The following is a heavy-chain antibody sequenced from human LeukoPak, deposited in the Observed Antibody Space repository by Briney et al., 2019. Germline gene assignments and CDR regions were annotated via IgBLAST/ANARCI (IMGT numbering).Heavy chain of an antibody. V-gene: IGHV3-9*01. Sequence: GGSLRLSCAASGLIFDDYAMHWVRQAPGKGLEWVSGISWNSADIGYVDSVKGRFTISRDSANNALYLQMNSLRPEDTAFYYCATDTGGSYRRGFFDSWGQGTQVTVSS. CDR1: GLIFDDYA. J-gene: IGHJ4*02. D-gene: IGHD6-25*01. CDR2: ISWNSADI. CDR3: ATDTGGSYRRGFFDS.